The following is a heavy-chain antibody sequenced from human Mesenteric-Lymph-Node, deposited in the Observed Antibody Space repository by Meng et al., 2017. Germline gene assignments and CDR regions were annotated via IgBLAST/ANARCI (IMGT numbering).Heavy chain of an antibody. D-gene: IGHD2-15*01. CDR3: VTHSGCGIGFDY. J-gene: IGHJ4*02. Sequence: QVQLVESGGGVVQPVRSLRLSCAASGFNFRSYGMHWVRQAPGKGLEWVAVIWSDGSNRYYADSVKGRFAISRDISKNTLILQMNSLRAEDTAVYYCVTHSGCGIGFDYWGQGTLVTVSS. CDR1: GFNFRSYG. V-gene: IGHV3-33*01. CDR2: IWSDGSNR.